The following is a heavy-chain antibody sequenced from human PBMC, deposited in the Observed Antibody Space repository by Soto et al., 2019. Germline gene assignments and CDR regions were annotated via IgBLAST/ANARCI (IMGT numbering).Heavy chain of an antibody. D-gene: IGHD3-22*01. CDR3: ARFDYYDSSGYLDFGPK. Sequence: GGSLRLSCAASGFTFSDYYMSWIRQAPGKGLEWVSYISSSNSYTNYADSVKGRFTISRDNAKISLYLQMNSLRAEDTAVYYCARFDYYDSSGYLDFGPKWGQGTLVTVSS. V-gene: IGHV3-11*03. J-gene: IGHJ4*02. CDR2: ISSSNSYT. CDR1: GFTFSDYY.